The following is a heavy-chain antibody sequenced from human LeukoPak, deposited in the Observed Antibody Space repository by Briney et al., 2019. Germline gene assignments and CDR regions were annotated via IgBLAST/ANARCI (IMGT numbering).Heavy chain of an antibody. J-gene: IGHJ3*02. CDR2: INPSGGST. D-gene: IGHD3-10*01. CDR1: GYTFTSYY. Sequence: GASVKVSCKASGYTFTSYYMHWVRQAPGQGLEWMGIINPSGGSTSYAQKLQGRVTMTTDTSTSTAYMELRSLRSDDTAVYYCARAAYYGEEDWERQNYYYGSGEDAFDIWGQGTMVTVSS. V-gene: IGHV1-46*01. CDR3: ARAAYYGEEDWERQNYYYGSGEDAFDI.